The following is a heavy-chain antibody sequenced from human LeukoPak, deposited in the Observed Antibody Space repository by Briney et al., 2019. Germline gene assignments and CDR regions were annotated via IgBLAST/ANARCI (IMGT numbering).Heavy chain of an antibody. CDR3: VRVYDSNGYYYLNYFDY. CDR1: GGSISSSSYY. D-gene: IGHD3-22*01. J-gene: IGHJ4*02. Sequence: PSETLSLTCTVSGGSISSSSYYWGWIRQPPGKGLEWIGSIYYSGSTYYNPSLKSRVTISVDTSKNQFSLKLSSVTAAGTAVYYCVRVYDSNGYYYLNYFDYWGQGTLVTVSS. V-gene: IGHV4-39*07. CDR2: IYYSGST.